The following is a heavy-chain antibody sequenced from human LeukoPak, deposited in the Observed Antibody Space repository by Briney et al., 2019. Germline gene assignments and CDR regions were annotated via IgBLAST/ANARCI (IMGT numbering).Heavy chain of an antibody. J-gene: IGHJ6*03. CDR1: GFTFSKYG. Sequence: PGGSLRLSCTASGFTFSKYGMHWVRQAPGKGLEWVAFTRYDGSNKYYADSVKGRITISRDNSKNTLYLQMNSLRAEDTAVYYCAKATTPLYYYYMDVWGKGTTVTISS. V-gene: IGHV3-30*02. CDR2: TRYDGSNK. D-gene: IGHD1-1*01. CDR3: AKATTPLYYYYMDV.